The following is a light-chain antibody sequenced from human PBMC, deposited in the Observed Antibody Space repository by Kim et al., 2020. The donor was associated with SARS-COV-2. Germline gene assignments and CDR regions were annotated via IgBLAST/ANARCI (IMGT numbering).Light chain of an antibody. CDR1: RSNIGAVYD. J-gene: IGLJ2*01. V-gene: IGLV1-40*01. CDR3: QSYDSSLSGSKV. CDR2: GNS. Sequence: ATISCTGSRSNIGAVYDVHWYQQLPGPAPKLLIYGNSNRPSGVPDRFSGSKSGTSASLAITGLQAEDEADYYCQSYDSSLSGSKVFGGGTQLTVL.